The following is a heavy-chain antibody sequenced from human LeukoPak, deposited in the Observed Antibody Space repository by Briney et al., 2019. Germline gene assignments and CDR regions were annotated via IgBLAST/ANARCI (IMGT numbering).Heavy chain of an antibody. CDR3: ARDSGDYVPFDY. V-gene: IGHV1-2*02. CDR2: INPITGGT. J-gene: IGHJ4*02. CDR1: GYSFTGYY. D-gene: IGHD4-17*01. Sequence: ASVTVSCKASGYSFTGYYMHWVRQAPGQGLEWMGWINPITGGTSYAQKLQGRVTMTRDTSISTAYMELSRPRCDDTAVYFCARDSGDYVPFDYWGQGTLVTVSS.